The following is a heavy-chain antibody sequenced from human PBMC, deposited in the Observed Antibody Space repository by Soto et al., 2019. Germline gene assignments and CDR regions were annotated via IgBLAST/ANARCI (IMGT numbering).Heavy chain of an antibody. D-gene: IGHD2-15*01. CDR1: GGTFSSYA. CDR3: AGVRGGYWSGGSRHNPDLFDP. CDR2: IIPIFGTA. J-gene: IGHJ5*02. Sequence: QVQLVQSGAEVKKPGSSVKVSCKASGGTFSSYAISWVRQAPGQGLEWMGGIIPIFGTANYAQKFQGRVTITADETTSPGFMEVGKLRSGDKGVYFRAGVRGGYWSGGSRHNPDLFDPWGQGNLVTRFS. V-gene: IGHV1-69*01.